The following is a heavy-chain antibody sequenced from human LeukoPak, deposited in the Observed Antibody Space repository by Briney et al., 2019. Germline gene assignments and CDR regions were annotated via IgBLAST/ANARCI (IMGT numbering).Heavy chain of an antibody. Sequence: PSETLSLTCTVSGGSISSGDYYWSWIRQPPGKDLEWSGHIYYSGNTYYNPSLKSRVTISVDTSKNQFSLRPSSVTAADTAVYYCARVKSPYTYGYGIRDHYFDYWGQGTLVTVSS. CDR3: ARVKSPYTYGYGIRDHYFDY. J-gene: IGHJ4*02. V-gene: IGHV4-30-4*01. CDR2: IYYSGNT. CDR1: GGSISSGDYY. D-gene: IGHD5-18*01.